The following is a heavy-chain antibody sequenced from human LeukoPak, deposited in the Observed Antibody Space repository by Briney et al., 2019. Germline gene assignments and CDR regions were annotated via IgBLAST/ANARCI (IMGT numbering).Heavy chain of an antibody. D-gene: IGHD4-17*01. CDR1: GFIFSSYG. CDR3: ARVADYGDYAQYYYYYYGMDV. V-gene: IGHV3-33*01. J-gene: IGHJ6*02. CDR2: IWYDGSNK. Sequence: GRSLRLSCAASGFIFSSYGMHWVRQAPGKGLEWVAVIWYDGSNKYYADSVKGRFTISRDNSKNTLYLQMNSLRAEDTAVYYCARVADYGDYAQYYYYYYGMDVWGQGTTVTVSS.